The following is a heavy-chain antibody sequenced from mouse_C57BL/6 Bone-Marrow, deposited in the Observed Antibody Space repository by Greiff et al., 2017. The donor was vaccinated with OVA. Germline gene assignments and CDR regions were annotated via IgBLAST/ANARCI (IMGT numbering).Heavy chain of an antibody. V-gene: IGHV1-69*01. Sequence: VQLQQSGAELVMPGASVKLSCKASGYTFTSYWMHWVKQRPGQGLEWIGEIDPSDSYTNYNQKFKGKSTLTVDKSSSTAYMQLSSLTSEDSAVYYCARDFYYGSSYVGYFDVWGTGTTVTVSS. CDR3: ARDFYYGSSYVGYFDV. J-gene: IGHJ1*03. CDR1: GYTFTSYW. CDR2: IDPSDSYT. D-gene: IGHD1-1*01.